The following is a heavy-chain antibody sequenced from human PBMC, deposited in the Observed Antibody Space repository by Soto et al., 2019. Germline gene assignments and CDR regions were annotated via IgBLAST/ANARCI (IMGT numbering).Heavy chain of an antibody. CDR1: GASISKTSSY. J-gene: IGHJ2*01. V-gene: IGHV4-39*01. CDR2: INYSGTA. D-gene: IGHD2-21*01. Sequence: QVELQQSGPGVVKPSETLSLTCSVSGASISKTSSYWGWIRQSPGKGLEWIGSINYSGTAYYSPSRRSRVTLSVDTSANQFSLRLMSVTAADPAFYFCVRRVNIPSWYFDLWGREKPVIVSS. CDR3: VRRVNIPSWYFDL.